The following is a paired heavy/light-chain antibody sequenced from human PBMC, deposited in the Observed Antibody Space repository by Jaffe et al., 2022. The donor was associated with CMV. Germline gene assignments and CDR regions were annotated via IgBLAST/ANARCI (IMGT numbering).Light chain of an antibody. CDR1: QGISNF. Sequence: DIQMTQSPSSLSASVGDRVTITCRASQGISNFLAWYQQKPGKRPNLLIYAASTLQSGVPSRFSGSGSGTDFTLTISSLQPEDVATYFCQSYNRALWTFGQGTKVEIK. V-gene: IGKV1-27*01. J-gene: IGKJ1*01. CDR3: QSYNRALWT. CDR2: AAS.
Heavy chain of an antibody. Sequence: EVQLVESGGGLVKPGGSLRLSCAASGFTFSDYSINWVRQAPGKGLEWVSSISTSSNYIYYGDSVKGRFTISRDNAKNLVYLQMNSLRVEDTAVYYCARSGNFVGYWGQGTLVTVSS. V-gene: IGHV3-21*01. CDR3: ARSGNFVGY. CDR1: GFTFSDYS. J-gene: IGHJ4*02. CDR2: ISTSSNYI. D-gene: IGHD3-10*01.